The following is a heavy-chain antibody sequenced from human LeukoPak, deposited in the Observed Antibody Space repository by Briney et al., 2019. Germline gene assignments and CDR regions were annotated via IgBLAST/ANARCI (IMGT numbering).Heavy chain of an antibody. CDR1: GYSFTSYW. Sequence: PGESLKISCKGSGYSFTSYWIGWVRQMPGKGLEWTGIIYPGDSDTRYSPSFQGQVTISADKSISTAYLQWSSLKASDTAMYYCASPGGYGQGSYGMDVWGLGTTVTVSS. J-gene: IGHJ6*02. CDR3: ASPGGYGQGSYGMDV. CDR2: IYPGDSDT. V-gene: IGHV5-51*01. D-gene: IGHD5-18*01.